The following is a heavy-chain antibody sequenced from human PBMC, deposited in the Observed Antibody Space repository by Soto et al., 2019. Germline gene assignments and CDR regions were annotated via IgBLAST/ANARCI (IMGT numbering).Heavy chain of an antibody. V-gene: IGHV1-69*12. D-gene: IGHD3-16*01. CDR1: GGTLSNYA. CDR2: IIPIFGTA. CDR3: ASEAPRGSWDY. Sequence: QVQLVQSGAEVKKPGSSVKVSCKASGGTLSNYAISWVRQAPGQGLEWMGGIIPIFGTANYAQKFQGRVTITADESTITAYMELISLRSEDTAVYYCASEAPRGSWDYWGQGTLVTVSS. J-gene: IGHJ4*02.